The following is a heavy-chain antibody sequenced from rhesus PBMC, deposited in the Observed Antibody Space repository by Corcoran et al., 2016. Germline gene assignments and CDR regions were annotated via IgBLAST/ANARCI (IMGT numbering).Heavy chain of an antibody. CDR2: ISGSSGST. V-gene: IGHV4-65*01. D-gene: IGHD3-3*01. J-gene: IGHJ4*01. CDR1: GGSVSSSNW. CDR3: ARCGVLQYLDWLSDFDY. Sequence: QVQLQESGPGLVKPSETLSLTCAVPGGSVSSSNWWSWFRQPPGKGLEWIGYISGSSGSTYYNPSLKSRVTISTDTSKNQFSLKLSSVTAADTAVYYCARCGVLQYLDWLSDFDYWGQGVLVTVSS.